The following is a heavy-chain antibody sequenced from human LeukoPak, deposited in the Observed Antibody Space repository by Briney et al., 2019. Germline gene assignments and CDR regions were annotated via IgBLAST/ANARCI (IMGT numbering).Heavy chain of an antibody. D-gene: IGHD3-22*01. CDR1: GVTLSDHH. V-gene: IGHV3-72*01. CDR2: TRDRRRGYAT. J-gene: IGHJ3*02. Sequence: GGSLRLSCAASGVTLSDHHMDWVRQAPGKGLEWVGRTRDRRRGYATEYAASVKGRFTISRDDSKTLVYLQMNSLKTEDTAVYFCARDGAEGDNSAFDIWGQGTVVTASS. CDR3: ARDGAEGDNSAFDI.